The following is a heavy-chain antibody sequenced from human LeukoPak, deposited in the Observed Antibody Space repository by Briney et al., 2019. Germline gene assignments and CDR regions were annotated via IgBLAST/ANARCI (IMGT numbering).Heavy chain of an antibody. V-gene: IGHV3-23*01. CDR3: AKDLYYYDSSGYLDY. J-gene: IGHJ4*02. CDR1: GFTFSSYA. Sequence: GGSLRLSCAASGFTFSSYAMSWVRQAPGKGLEWVSAISGSGGSTYYADSVKGRFTISRDNSKNTLYLQMNSLGAEDTAVYYCAKDLYYYDSSGYLDYWGQGTLVTVSS. CDR2: ISGSGGST. D-gene: IGHD3-22*01.